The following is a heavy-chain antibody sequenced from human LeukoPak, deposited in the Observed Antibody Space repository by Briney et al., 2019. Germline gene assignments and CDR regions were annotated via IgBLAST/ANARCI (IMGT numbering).Heavy chain of an antibody. V-gene: IGHV4-59*01. D-gene: IGHD6-19*01. J-gene: IGHJ5*02. CDR1: SGSISNYY. CDR3: ARMSIAVAGRRDYNWYDP. CDR2: VYYSGTI. Sequence: PSETLSLTCTVSSGSISNYYWTWIRQPPGKGLEYIGYVYYSGTINYNPSLKSRVTISVDTTKNHFSLRLTSVTAPDTAVYYCARMSIAVAGRRDYNWYDPWGQGTLVIVSS.